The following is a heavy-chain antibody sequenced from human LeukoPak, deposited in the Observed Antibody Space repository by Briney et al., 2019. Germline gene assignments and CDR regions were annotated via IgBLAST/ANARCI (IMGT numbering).Heavy chain of an antibody. CDR3: ARDLTLRVVVPAY. CDR1: GYTFTGYY. J-gene: IGHJ4*02. Sequence: ASVKVSCKASGYTFTGYYMHWVRQAPGQGLEWMGWINPNSGGTNYAQKFQGRVTMTRDTSISTAYMELSRLRSDDTAVYYCARDLTLRVVVPAYWGQGTLVIVSS. CDR2: INPNSGGT. D-gene: IGHD2-2*01. V-gene: IGHV1-2*02.